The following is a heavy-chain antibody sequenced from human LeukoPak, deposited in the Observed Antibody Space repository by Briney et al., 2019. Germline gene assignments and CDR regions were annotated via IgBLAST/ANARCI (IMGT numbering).Heavy chain of an antibody. CDR3: ARVVTADYYYYMDV. CDR1: GYTFTSYG. D-gene: IGHD2-21*02. CDR2: ISAYNGNT. V-gene: IGHV1-18*01. Sequence: ASVKVSCKASGYTFTSYGISWVRQAPGQGLEWMGWISAYNGNTNYAQKPQGRVTMTTDTSTSTAYMELRSLRSDDTAVYYCARVVTADYYYYMDVWGKGTTVTVSS. J-gene: IGHJ6*03.